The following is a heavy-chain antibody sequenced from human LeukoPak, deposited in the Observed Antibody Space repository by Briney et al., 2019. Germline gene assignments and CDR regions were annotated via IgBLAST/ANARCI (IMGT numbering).Heavy chain of an antibody. D-gene: IGHD3-10*01. CDR1: GFTVSSNY. CDR2: IYSGGST. Sequence: PGGSLRLSCAASGFTVSSNYMSWVRQAPGKGLEWVSGIYSGGSTYYADSVKGRFTISRDNSKNTLYLQMNSLRAEDTAVYYCTTDRLTMVRGVIIEIDYWGQGTLVTVSS. J-gene: IGHJ4*02. V-gene: IGHV3-53*01. CDR3: TTDRLTMVRGVIIEIDY.